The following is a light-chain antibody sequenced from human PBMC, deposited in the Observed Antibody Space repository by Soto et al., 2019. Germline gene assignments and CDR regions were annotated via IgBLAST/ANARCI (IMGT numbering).Light chain of an antibody. CDR3: SSYAGINNFV. J-gene: IGLJ1*01. CDR1: SSDVGGYNY. V-gene: IGLV2-8*01. Sequence: QSALTQPPSASGSPGQSVSISCTGTSSDVGGYNYVSWYQQHPGKAPKLIIYEVSKRPSGFPDRFSGSKSGNTASLTVSGLQAEDEADYYCSSYAGINNFVFGTGTKLTVL. CDR2: EVS.